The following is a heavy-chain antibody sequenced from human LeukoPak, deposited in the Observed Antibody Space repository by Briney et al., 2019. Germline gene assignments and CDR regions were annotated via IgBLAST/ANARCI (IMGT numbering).Heavy chain of an antibody. J-gene: IGHJ4*02. V-gene: IGHV4-39*01. Sequence: PSETLSLTCTVSGGSISSSSYYWGWIRQPPGKGLEWIGSIYYSGSTYYNPSLKSRVTISVDTSKNQFSLKLSSVTAADTAVYYCARQGRGFGEPYYFDYWGQGTLVTVSS. CDR3: ARQGRGFGEPYYFDY. D-gene: IGHD3-10*01. CDR1: GGSISSSSYY. CDR2: IYYSGST.